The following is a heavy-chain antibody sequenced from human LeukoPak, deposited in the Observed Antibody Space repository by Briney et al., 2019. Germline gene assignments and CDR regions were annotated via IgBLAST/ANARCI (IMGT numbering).Heavy chain of an antibody. CDR1: GYSFTSYW. V-gene: IGHV5-51*01. CDR3: ARPLAVAGTTGAFDI. CDR2: IYPGVSDT. D-gene: IGHD6-19*01. J-gene: IGHJ3*02. Sequence: GESLKISCKGSGYSFTSYWIGWVRQMPGKGLEWMGIIYPGVSDTRYSPSFQGQVTISADKSISTAYLQRSSLKASDTAMYYCARPLAVAGTTGAFDIWGQGTMVTVS.